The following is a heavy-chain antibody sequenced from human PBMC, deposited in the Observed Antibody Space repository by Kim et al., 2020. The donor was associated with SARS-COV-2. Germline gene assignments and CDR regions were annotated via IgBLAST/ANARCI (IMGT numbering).Heavy chain of an antibody. J-gene: IGHJ1*01. CDR3: ARLNRRLWFGEPSGFRH. V-gene: IGHV4-39*01. Sequence: LNRRVTISVDTSKNQFSLKLSSVTAADTAVYYCARLNRRLWFGEPSGFRHWGQGTLVTVSS. D-gene: IGHD3-10*01.